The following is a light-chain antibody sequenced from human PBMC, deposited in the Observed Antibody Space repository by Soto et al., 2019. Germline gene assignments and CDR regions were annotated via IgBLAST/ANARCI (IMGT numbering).Light chain of an antibody. J-gene: IGKJ1*01. Sequence: EVGLTQSPGTLSLSPGERATLSCRASQIVSSNLAWYQYTPGQAPRLLIYGASTRATGIPARFSGSGSGTEFTLTISSLQSEDFAVYYCQQYNNWPPWTFGQGTKVDIK. CDR1: QIVSSN. CDR3: QQYNNWPPWT. CDR2: GAS. V-gene: IGKV3-15*01.